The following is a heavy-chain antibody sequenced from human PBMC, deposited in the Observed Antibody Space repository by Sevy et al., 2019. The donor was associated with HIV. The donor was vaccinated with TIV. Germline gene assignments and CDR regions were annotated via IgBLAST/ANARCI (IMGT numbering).Heavy chain of an antibody. D-gene: IGHD3-22*01. J-gene: IGHJ4*02. Sequence: GGSLRLSCAASGFTFSSYGMHWVRQAPGKGLEWVAVISYDGSNKYYADSVKGRFTISRDNSKNTQYLQMNSLRAEDTAVYYCAKARTYYYDSSGSILDYWGQGTLVTVSS. CDR1: GFTFSSYG. CDR3: AKARTYYYDSSGSILDY. V-gene: IGHV3-30*18. CDR2: ISYDGSNK.